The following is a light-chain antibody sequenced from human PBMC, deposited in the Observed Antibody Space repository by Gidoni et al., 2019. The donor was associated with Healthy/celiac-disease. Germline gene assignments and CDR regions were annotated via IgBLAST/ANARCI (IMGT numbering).Light chain of an antibody. CDR1: QSVNSN. Sequence: EIVMTQSPATLSVSPGERATLSCRASQSVNSNLAWYQQKPGQAPRLLIYGASRRATGIPARFSGSGSGTEFTLTISSLQSEDFAVYYCQQYHNWPPYTFGQGTKLEIK. CDR3: QQYHNWPPYT. J-gene: IGKJ2*01. V-gene: IGKV3-15*01. CDR2: GAS.